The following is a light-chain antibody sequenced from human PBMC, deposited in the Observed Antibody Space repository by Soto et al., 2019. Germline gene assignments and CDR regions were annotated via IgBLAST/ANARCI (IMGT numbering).Light chain of an antibody. CDR3: AAWDDSLTGSWV. J-gene: IGLJ3*02. CDR2: SNS. Sequence: QSVLTQPPSASGTPGQRVTISCSGSSSNIGNNPVNWYQQLPGTAPKLLIYSNSHRPSGVPDRFSGSKSGTSASLAISGLQSEDEDDYYCAAWDDSLTGSWVFGGGTQLTVL. V-gene: IGLV1-44*01. CDR1: SSNIGNNP.